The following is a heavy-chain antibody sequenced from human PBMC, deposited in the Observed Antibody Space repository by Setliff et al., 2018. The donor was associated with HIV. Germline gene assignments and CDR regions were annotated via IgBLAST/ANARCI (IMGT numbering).Heavy chain of an antibody. J-gene: IGHJ4*02. CDR1: GGSISSYY. CDR2: IHYSGST. D-gene: IGHD3-22*01. Sequence: KTSETLSLTCTVSGGSISSYYWSWIRQPPGKGLEWIGYIHYSGSTNYNPSLKSRVTISVDTSKNQFSLKLSSVTAADTAVYYCARNRDYYDSSGYYSYYFDYWGQGTLVTVSS. V-gene: IGHV4-59*01. CDR3: ARNRDYYDSSGYYSYYFDY.